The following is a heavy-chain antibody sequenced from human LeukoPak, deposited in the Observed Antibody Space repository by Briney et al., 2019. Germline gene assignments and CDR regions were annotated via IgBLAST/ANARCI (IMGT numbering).Heavy chain of an antibody. CDR2: IWYDGRNK. J-gene: IGHJ4*02. D-gene: IGHD4-17*01. CDR1: GFTFSSYG. Sequence: PGGSLRLSCAASGFTFSSYGMHWVRQAPGKGLEWVAVIWYDGRNKYYADSVKGRFTISRDNSQNTLYLEMDSLRAEDTAVYFCAREVTTSREVTTFDNWGQGTLVTVSS. V-gene: IGHV3-33*08. CDR3: AREVTTSREVTTFDN.